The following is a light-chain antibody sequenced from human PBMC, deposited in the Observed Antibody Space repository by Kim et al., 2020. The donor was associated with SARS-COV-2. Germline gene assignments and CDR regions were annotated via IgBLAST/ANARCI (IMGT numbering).Light chain of an antibody. CDR3: SAYTSSTTLV. CDR2: DVS. V-gene: IGLV2-14*03. Sequence: QSALTQPASVSGSPGQSVTVSCTGTNSDVGGYNYVSWYQQHPGKAPKLMIYDVSNRPSGVSDRFSGSKSGNTAFLTISGLQAEDEADYYCSAYTSSTTLVFGGGTQLTVL. J-gene: IGLJ2*01. CDR1: NSDVGGYNY.